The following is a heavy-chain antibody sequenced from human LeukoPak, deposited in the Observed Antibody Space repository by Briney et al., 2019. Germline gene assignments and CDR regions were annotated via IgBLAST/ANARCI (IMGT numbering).Heavy chain of an antibody. CDR3: ARHRIVGATYYGMDV. D-gene: IGHD1-26*01. V-gene: IGHV1-69*13. CDR1: GGTFSSYA. Sequence: GASVKVSCKASGGTFSSYAISWVRQAPGQGLEWMGGIIPIFGTANYAQKFQGRVTITADESTSTAYMELSSLRSEDTAVYYCARHRIVGATYYGMDVWGQGTTVTVSS. J-gene: IGHJ6*02. CDR2: IIPIFGTA.